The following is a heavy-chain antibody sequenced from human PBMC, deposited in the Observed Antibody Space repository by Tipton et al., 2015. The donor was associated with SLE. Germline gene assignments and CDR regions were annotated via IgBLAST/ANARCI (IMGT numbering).Heavy chain of an antibody. J-gene: IGHJ4*02. Sequence: TLSLTCSVSGASMNSGSFSWHWIRQPAGKALQWLGHIDSSGNTYSNPSLRSRVSISVDVSRNQFSLNVNSLTAADTAVYYCARLAQSRLVDHWGQGTLVTVSS. CDR3: ARLAQSRLVDH. V-gene: IGHV4-61*09. CDR2: IDSSGNT. CDR1: GASMNSGSFS.